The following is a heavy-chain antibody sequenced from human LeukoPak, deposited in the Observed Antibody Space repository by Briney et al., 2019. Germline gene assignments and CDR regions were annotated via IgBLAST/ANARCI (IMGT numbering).Heavy chain of an antibody. D-gene: IGHD3-10*01. Sequence: PSETLSLTCAVYGGSFSGYYWSWIRQPPGKGLEWIGEINHSGSTNYNPSLKSRVTISVDTSKNQFSLKLSSVTAADTAVYYCARGSGSYYKNAWKFDLWGQGTLVTVSS. CDR2: INHSGST. CDR3: ARGSGSYYKNAWKFDL. V-gene: IGHV4-34*01. J-gene: IGHJ5*02. CDR1: GGSFSGYY.